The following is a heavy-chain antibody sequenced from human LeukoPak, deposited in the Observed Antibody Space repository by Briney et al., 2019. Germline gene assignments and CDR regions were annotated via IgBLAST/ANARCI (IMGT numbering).Heavy chain of an antibody. Sequence: ASVKVSCKASGYTFTTYHLHWVRQAPGQGLEWMGRINPNSGGTNYAQKFQGWVTMTRDTSISTAYMELSRLRSDDTAVYYCARVGRLGELSFLFDYWGQGTLVTVSS. CDR1: GYTFTTYH. D-gene: IGHD3-16*02. V-gene: IGHV1-2*04. CDR3: ARVGRLGELSFLFDY. CDR2: INPNSGGT. J-gene: IGHJ4*02.